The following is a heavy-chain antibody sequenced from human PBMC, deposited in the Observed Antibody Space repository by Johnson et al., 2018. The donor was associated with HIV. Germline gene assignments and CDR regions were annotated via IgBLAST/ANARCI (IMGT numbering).Heavy chain of an antibody. Sequence: VQLVESGGGVVQPGGSLRLSCAGSGFTFSSYGMHWVRQAPDKGLEWVSFIRYDGSDKHYADSVKGRFTISRDNSKNTLYLQINSLSAEDTAVYYCARAGANYYYDSSGYGAFDIWGQGTMVTVSS. CDR2: IRYDGSDK. D-gene: IGHD3-22*01. J-gene: IGHJ3*02. CDR1: GFTFSSYG. CDR3: ARAGANYYYDSSGYGAFDI. V-gene: IGHV3-30*02.